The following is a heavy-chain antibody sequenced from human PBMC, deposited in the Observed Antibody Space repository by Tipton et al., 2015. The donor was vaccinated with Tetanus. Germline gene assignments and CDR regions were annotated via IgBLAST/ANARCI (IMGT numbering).Heavy chain of an antibody. V-gene: IGHV3-23*04. CDR2: ISGSRLTP. D-gene: IGHD1-14*01. CDR1: GFTFKSYT. Sequence: QLVQSGGDLVQPGGSLRLSCAASGFTFKSYTLNWVRQAPGNGLEWVAAISGSRLTPYYADSVKGRFTISRDNSKNTLSLQLNSLRADDTAIYYCAKEALGVLNLWGNGTTVIVSS. J-gene: IGHJ6*04. CDR3: AKEALGVLNL.